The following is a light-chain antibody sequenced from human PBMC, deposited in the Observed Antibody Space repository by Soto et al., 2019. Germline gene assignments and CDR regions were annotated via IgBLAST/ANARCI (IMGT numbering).Light chain of an antibody. Sequence: QSALTQPPSVSGTPGQRVSISCSGDSSTFANNYVHWYQQVPGAAPKLLMYRTDQRPSGVPERLSGSKSGTSASLTISGLRPEDEDQYYCAAYTGNWNGPVFGGGTKLTVL. J-gene: IGLJ2*01. CDR3: AAYTGNWNGPV. V-gene: IGLV1-47*01. CDR1: SSTFANNY. CDR2: RTD.